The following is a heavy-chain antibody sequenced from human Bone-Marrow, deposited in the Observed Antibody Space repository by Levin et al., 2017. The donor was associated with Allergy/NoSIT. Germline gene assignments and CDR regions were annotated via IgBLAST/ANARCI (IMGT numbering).Heavy chain of an antibody. CDR3: ARDTWGGPDY. Sequence: GESLKISCAASGFTISNYGMNWVRQAPGKGLEWLSYITSRTDSVYYADSVKGRFTVSRDIAKSSLYLQMNSLRDEDTALYYCARDTWGGPDYWGQGTLVTVSS. CDR1: GFTISNYG. J-gene: IGHJ4*02. D-gene: IGHD1-26*01. V-gene: IGHV3-48*02. CDR2: ITSRTDSV.